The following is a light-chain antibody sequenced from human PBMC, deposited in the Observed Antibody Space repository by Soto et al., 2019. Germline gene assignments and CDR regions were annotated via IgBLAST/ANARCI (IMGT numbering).Light chain of an antibody. CDR3: LHYGGSPLT. Sequence: DIVMTQCPATLSVAPGERVTFSCRASQGVNSDYLAWFQQKPGQAPRLLIYGASTRTTGIPDRFSGSGSGTDFTLTIGRLEPGDFAVYYCLHYGGSPLTFGQGTRLEIK. V-gene: IGKV3-20*01. CDR2: GAS. CDR1: QGVNSDY. J-gene: IGKJ5*01.